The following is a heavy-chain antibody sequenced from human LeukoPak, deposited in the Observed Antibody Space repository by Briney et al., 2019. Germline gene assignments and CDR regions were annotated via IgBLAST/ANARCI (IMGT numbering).Heavy chain of an antibody. J-gene: IGHJ4*02. Sequence: GGSLRLSCAASGFIFTNYFMSWVRQAPGKGLEWVAVIWYDGSNKYYADSAKGRFTISRDNSKNTLYLQMNSLRAEDTAVYYCARDPRGLVGAQWGQGTLVTVSS. CDR1: GFIFTNYF. V-gene: IGHV3-33*08. D-gene: IGHD1-26*01. CDR3: ARDPRGLVGAQ. CDR2: IWYDGSNK.